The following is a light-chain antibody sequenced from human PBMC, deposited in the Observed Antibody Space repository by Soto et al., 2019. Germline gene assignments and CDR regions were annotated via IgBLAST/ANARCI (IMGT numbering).Light chain of an antibody. CDR2: DAS. CDR3: QQYNSYSYT. V-gene: IGKV1-5*01. CDR1: QSISSW. J-gene: IGKJ2*01. Sequence: MAQSPSTLSASVRDRVTITCRASQSISSWLAWYQQKPGKAPKLLIYDASSLESGVPSRFSGSGSGTEFTLTISSLQPDDFATYYCQQYNSYSYTFGQGAKLEIK.